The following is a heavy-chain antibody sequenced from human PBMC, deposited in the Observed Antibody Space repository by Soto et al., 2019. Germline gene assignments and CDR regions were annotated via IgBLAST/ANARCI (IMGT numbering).Heavy chain of an antibody. D-gene: IGHD6-13*01. CDR2: ISHTDRLT. CDR3: ARDTGRASADL. V-gene: IGHV3-48*03. J-gene: IGHJ5*02. Sequence: EVQLAESGGDLVQPGGSLRLSCVGSGFTFSYYEMNWVRQAPGKGLERVAFISHTDRLTHYPDSVKGRFTISRDNAKNSLYLEMTNLRVEDTAVYYCARDTGRASADLWDQGTLVSVSS. CDR1: GFTFSYYE.